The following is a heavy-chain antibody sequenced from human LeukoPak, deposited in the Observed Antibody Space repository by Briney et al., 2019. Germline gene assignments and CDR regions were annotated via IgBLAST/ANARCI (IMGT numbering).Heavy chain of an antibody. CDR1: GFTFSSYA. CDR2: ISYDGSNK. CDR3: ARAGSIIAAAGDYFDY. Sequence: GGSLRLSRAASGFTFSSYAMHWVRQAPGKGLEWVAVISYDGSNKYYADSVKGRFTISRDNSKNTLYLQMNSLRAEDTAVYYCARAGSIIAAAGDYFDYWGRGTLVTVSS. D-gene: IGHD6-13*01. J-gene: IGHJ4*02. V-gene: IGHV3-30*04.